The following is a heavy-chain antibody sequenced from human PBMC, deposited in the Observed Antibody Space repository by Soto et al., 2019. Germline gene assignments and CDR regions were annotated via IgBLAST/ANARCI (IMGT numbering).Heavy chain of an antibody. J-gene: IGHJ5*02. CDR3: ARGMKYGDYSRWFDP. D-gene: IGHD4-17*01. V-gene: IGHV1-8*01. CDR2: MNPNSGNT. CDR1: GYTFTSYE. Sequence: QVQLVQSGAEVKKPGASVKVSCKASGYTFTSYEINWVRQATGQGVEYSGWMNPNSGNTGYVKKFQGRVTMTRDTSMSTAYMELRSLQSEDTAVYYCARGMKYGDYSRWFDPWGPGTLVTVAS.